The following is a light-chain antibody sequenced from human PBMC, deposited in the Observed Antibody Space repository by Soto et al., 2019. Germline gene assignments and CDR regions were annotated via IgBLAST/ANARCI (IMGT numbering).Light chain of an antibody. CDR3: QQYNNWPWT. J-gene: IGKJ1*01. CDR2: GAS. Sequence: EIVMTQSPATLSVSPGERATLSCRASQSVSSNLAWYQQKPGQAPRLLIYGASTRATGIPARCSGSGSGTEFTLTISSLQTKDFAVYYWQQYNNWPWTFGQGTKVEIQ. V-gene: IGKV3-15*01. CDR1: QSVSSN.